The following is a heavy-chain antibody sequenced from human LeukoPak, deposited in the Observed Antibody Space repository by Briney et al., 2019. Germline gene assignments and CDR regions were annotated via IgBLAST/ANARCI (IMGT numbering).Heavy chain of an antibody. Sequence: SETLSLTCTVSGGSIRSYYWSWIRQPPGKELEWIGYIYYSGSTNYNPSLKSRVTISVDTSKNQFSLKLSSVTAADTAVYYCAAGQRGTYSSPLYYYYYMDVWGKGTTVTVSS. CDR1: GGSIRSYY. CDR3: AAGQRGTYSSPLYYYYYMDV. V-gene: IGHV4-59*01. J-gene: IGHJ6*03. D-gene: IGHD2-15*01. CDR2: IYYSGST.